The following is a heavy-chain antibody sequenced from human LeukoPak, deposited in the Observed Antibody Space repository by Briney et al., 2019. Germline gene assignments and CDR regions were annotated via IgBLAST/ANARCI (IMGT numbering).Heavy chain of an antibody. J-gene: IGHJ6*03. CDR3: ARVGRTPLYYYYYYMDV. CDR1: GGSISSSSYY. Sequence: SETLSLTCTVSGGSISSSSYYWGWIRQPPGKGLEWIGSIYYSGSTYYNPSLKSRVTMSVDTSKNQFSLKLNSVTAADTAVYYCARVGRTPLYYYYYYMDVWGKGTTVTVSS. V-gene: IGHV4-39*07. D-gene: IGHD2-15*01. CDR2: IYYSGST.